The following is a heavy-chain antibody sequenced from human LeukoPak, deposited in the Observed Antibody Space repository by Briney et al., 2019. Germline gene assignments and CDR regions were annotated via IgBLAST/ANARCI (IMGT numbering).Heavy chain of an antibody. CDR1: GFTFSSYA. CDR2: ISGSAVST. D-gene: IGHD6-13*01. CDR3: AKDRGLATARGWFDP. V-gene: IGHV3-23*01. J-gene: IGHJ5*02. Sequence: PGGSLRLSCAASGFTFSSYAMSWVRQAPGEGLEWVSAISGSAVSTYYADSVKGRFTISRDNSKKTLYLQMNSLRAEDTAVYYCAKDRGLATARGWFDPWGQGTLVTVSS.